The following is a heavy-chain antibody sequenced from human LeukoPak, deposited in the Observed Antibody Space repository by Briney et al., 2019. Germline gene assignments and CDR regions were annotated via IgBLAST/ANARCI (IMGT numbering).Heavy chain of an antibody. CDR3: AKVWVTMVRGVIIRYFQH. CDR2: ISGSGGST. V-gene: IGHV3-23*01. CDR1: GFTFSSYA. D-gene: IGHD3-10*01. J-gene: IGHJ1*01. Sequence: GGSLRLSCAASGFTFSSYAMSWVRQAPGKGLEWVSAISGSGGSTYYAASVKGRFTISRDNSKNTLYLQMNSLRAEDTAVYYCAKVWVTMVRGVIIRYFQHWGQGTLVTVSS.